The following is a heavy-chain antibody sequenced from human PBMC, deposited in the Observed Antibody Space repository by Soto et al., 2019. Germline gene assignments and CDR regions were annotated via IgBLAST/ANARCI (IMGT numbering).Heavy chain of an antibody. CDR1: GFTFISYA. CDR3: ARVGYGDIYYYYGMDV. CDR2: ISYDGSNK. V-gene: IGHV3-30-3*01. J-gene: IGHJ6*02. Sequence: GGSLRLSCAASGFTFISYAMHWVRQAPCKGLEWVAVISYDGSNKYYADSVKGRFTISRDNSKNTLYLQMNSLRAEDTAVYYCARVGYGDIYYYYGMDVWGQGTTVTVSS. D-gene: IGHD4-17*01.